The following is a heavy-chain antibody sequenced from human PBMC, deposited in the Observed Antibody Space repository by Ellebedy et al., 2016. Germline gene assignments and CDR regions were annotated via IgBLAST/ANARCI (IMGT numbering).Heavy chain of an antibody. D-gene: IGHD5-12*01. CDR2: IYYSGST. V-gene: IGHV4-61*01. CDR3: ARDRSGYDGRKISGIN. Sequence: SETLSLXXTVSGGSVSSGSYYWSWIRQPPGKGLEWIGYIYYSGSTNYNPSLKSRVTISVDTSKNQFSLKLSSVTAADTAVYYCARDRSGYDGRKISGINWGQGTLVTVSS. CDR1: GGSVSSGSYY. J-gene: IGHJ4*02.